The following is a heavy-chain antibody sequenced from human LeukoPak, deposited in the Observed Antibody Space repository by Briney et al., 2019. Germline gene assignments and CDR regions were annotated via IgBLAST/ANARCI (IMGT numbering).Heavy chain of an antibody. CDR1: GFTFSSYA. CDR3: ARPNPGYYYDSSPDY. Sequence: PGGSLRLSCAASGFTFSSYAMHWVRQAPGKGLEWVAVISYDGSNKYYADSVKGRFTISRDNSKNTLYLQMDSLRAEDTAVYYCARPNPGYYYDSSPDYWGQGTLVTVSS. D-gene: IGHD3-22*01. CDR2: ISYDGSNK. V-gene: IGHV3-30*04. J-gene: IGHJ4*02.